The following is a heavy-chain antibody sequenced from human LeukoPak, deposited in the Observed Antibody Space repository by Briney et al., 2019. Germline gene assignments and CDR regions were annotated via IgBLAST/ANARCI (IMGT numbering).Heavy chain of an antibody. V-gene: IGHV3-21*01. Sequence: GGSLRLSCAASGFTFSHYSMNWVRQAPGKGLEWVSSMSINSGLIYYADSVKGRFTISRDNAKNSLYLQMNSLRVEDTAVYYCAREFDYSTSGAGYWGQGTLVTVSS. CDR3: AREFDYSTSGAGY. CDR1: GFTFSHYS. D-gene: IGHD4-11*01. CDR2: MSINSGLI. J-gene: IGHJ4*02.